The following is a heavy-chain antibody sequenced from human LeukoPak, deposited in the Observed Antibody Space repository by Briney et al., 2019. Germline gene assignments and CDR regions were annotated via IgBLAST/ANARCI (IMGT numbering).Heavy chain of an antibody. CDR1: GFSLSDYG. D-gene: IGHD3-3*01. V-gene: IGHV3-69-1*01. CDR2: TTMNSVR. CDR3: AKSMREVSIFGVVIHGAGMDV. J-gene: IGHJ6*02. Sequence: GGSLRLSCSASGFSLSDYGMSWVRQAPGKGLEWVSYTTMNSVRFYADSVKGRFTISRDNDKNSVYLQMNSLRAEDTAVYYCAKSMREVSIFGVVIHGAGMDVWGQGTTVTVSS.